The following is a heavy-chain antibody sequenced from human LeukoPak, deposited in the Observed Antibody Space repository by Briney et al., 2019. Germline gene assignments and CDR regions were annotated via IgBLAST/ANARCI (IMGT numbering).Heavy chain of an antibody. J-gene: IGHJ4*02. D-gene: IGHD3-9*01. Sequence: GGSLRLSCAASGFTFSSYGMNWVRQAPGKGLEWVSYISDSSSTIYYADSVKGRLTISRDNAKNSLYLQMNSLRAEDTAVCYCARWGATGYGDYWGQGTLVTVSS. V-gene: IGHV3-48*03. CDR1: GFTFSSYG. CDR2: ISDSSSTI. CDR3: ARWGATGYGDY.